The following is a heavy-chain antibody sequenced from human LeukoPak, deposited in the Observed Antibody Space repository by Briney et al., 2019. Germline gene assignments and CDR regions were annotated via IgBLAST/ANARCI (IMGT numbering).Heavy chain of an antibody. CDR2: ISWNSGSI. CDR1: GFTFDDYA. CDR3: ARTGSSWYFHMDV. J-gene: IGHJ6*03. Sequence: GGSLRLSFAASGFTFDDYAMHWVRQAPGKGLEWVSGISWNSGSIGYADSVKGRFTISRDNAKNSLYLQMNSLRAEDTAVYYCARTGSSWYFHMDVWGKGTTVTVSS. V-gene: IGHV3-9*01. D-gene: IGHD6-13*01.